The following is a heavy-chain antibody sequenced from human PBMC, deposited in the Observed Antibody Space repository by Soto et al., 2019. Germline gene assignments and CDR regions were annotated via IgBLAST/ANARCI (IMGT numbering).Heavy chain of an antibody. CDR3: AKWAPEDCPSGVCYGRSYYGLDV. CDR2: ISGSSDTT. V-gene: IGHV3-23*01. J-gene: IGHJ6*02. Sequence: EVQLLESGGGLVQPGGSLRLSCAASGFTFSSYAMSWFRQAPGKGLEWVSGISGSSDTTYYADSVKGRFSISRDSSKNTLSLQMNSLGAEDTAVYYCAKWAPEDCPSGVCYGRSYYGLDVWGQGTTVTVSS. CDR1: GFTFSSYA. D-gene: IGHD2-8*01.